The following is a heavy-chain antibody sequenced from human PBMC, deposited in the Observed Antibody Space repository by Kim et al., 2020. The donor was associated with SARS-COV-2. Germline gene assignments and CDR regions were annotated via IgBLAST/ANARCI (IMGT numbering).Heavy chain of an antibody. V-gene: IGHV1-2*04. D-gene: IGHD7-27*01. Sequence: ASVKVSCKASGYTFTGYYMHWVRQAPGQGLEWMGWINPNSGGTNYAQKFQGWVTMTRDTSISTAYMELSRLRSDDMAVYYCARTGMGTNYYYYGMDVWGQGTTVTVSS. CDR1: GYTFTGYY. CDR3: ARTGMGTNYYYYGMDV. J-gene: IGHJ6*02. CDR2: INPNSGGT.